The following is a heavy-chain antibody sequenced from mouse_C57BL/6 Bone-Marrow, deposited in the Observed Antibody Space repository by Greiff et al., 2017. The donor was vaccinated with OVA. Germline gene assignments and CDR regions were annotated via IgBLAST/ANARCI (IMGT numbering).Heavy chain of an antibody. CDR3: ARRGDYDYDGAAWFAY. Sequence: EVQLQQSGPELVKPGASVKISCKASGYTFTDYYMNWVKQSHGKSLEWIGDINPNNGGTSYNQKFKGKATLTVDKSSSTAYMELRSLTSEDSAVYYCARRGDYDYDGAAWFAYWGQGTLVTVSA. J-gene: IGHJ3*01. CDR1: GYTFTDYY. V-gene: IGHV1-26*01. D-gene: IGHD2-4*01. CDR2: INPNNGGT.